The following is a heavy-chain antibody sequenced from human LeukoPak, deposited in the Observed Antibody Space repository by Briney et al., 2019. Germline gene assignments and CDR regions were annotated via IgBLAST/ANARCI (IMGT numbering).Heavy chain of an antibody. J-gene: IGHJ5*02. Sequence: SETLSLTCVVSGDSITSGGTSWSWIRQAPGEGLEWIGEINHSGSTNYNPSLKSRVTISVDTSKNQFSLKLSSVTAADTAVYYCARGHISPDSSGYYYARRYNWFDPWGQGTLVTVSS. D-gene: IGHD3-22*01. CDR1: GDSITSGGTS. CDR3: ARGHISPDSSGYYYARRYNWFDP. CDR2: INHSGST. V-gene: IGHV4-30-2*01.